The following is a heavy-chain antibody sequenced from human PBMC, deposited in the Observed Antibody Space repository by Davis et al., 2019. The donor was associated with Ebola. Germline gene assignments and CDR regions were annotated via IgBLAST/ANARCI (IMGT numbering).Heavy chain of an antibody. J-gene: IGHJ4*02. D-gene: IGHD3-22*01. CDR3: ARHPTYYYDSSGYYRRGDFDY. CDR1: GGSISSSSYY. Sequence: MPSETLSLTCTVSGGSISSSSYYWGWIRQPPGKGLEWIGSIYYSGSTYYNPSLKSRVTISVDTSKNQFSLKLSSVTAADTAVYYCARHPTYYYDSSGYYRRGDFDYWGQGTLVTVSS. V-gene: IGHV4-39*01. CDR2: IYYSGST.